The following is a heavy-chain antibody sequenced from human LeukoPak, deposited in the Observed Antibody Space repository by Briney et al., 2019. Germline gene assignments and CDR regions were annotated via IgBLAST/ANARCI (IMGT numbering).Heavy chain of an antibody. CDR3: ARDPGVAVALYFDY. V-gene: IGHV1-18*01. CDR2: ISAYNANT. D-gene: IGHD6-19*01. J-gene: IGHJ4*02. Sequence: GASVKVSCKASGYSFTSYGISWVRQAPGQGVEWMGWISAYNANTNYTQKLQGRVTMTTDTSTSTAYMELRSLRSDDTAVYYCARDPGVAVALYFDYWGQGTLVTVSS. CDR1: GYSFTSYG.